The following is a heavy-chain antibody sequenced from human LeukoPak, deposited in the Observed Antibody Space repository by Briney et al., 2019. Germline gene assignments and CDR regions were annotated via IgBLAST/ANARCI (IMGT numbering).Heavy chain of an antibody. CDR3: AREGYCSGGSCHFVIRNGQPPKHYGMDV. CDR1: GYTFTSYG. V-gene: IGHV1-18*01. J-gene: IGHJ6*02. D-gene: IGHD2-15*01. CDR2: FSAYNGNT. Sequence: ASVKVSCKASGYTFTSYGISWVRQAPGQGLEWMGWFSAYNGNTNYAQKLQGRVTMTTDTSTSTAYMELSRLRSDDTAVYYCAREGYCSGGSCHFVIRNGQPPKHYGMDVWGQGTTVTVSS.